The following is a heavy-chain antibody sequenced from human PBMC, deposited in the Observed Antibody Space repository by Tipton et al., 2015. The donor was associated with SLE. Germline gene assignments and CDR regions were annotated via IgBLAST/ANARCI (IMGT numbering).Heavy chain of an antibody. CDR2: IYTSGST. Sequence: TLSLTCTVSGGSISSYYWSWFRQPPGKGLEWIGYIYTSGSTNYNPPLKSRDTISADTSKNQFSLKLSSVTAADTAVYYCARTSSRGGYFDYWGQGTLVTVSS. J-gene: IGHJ4*02. CDR3: ARTSSRGGYFDY. V-gene: IGHV4-4*08. D-gene: IGHD6-13*01. CDR1: GGSISSYY.